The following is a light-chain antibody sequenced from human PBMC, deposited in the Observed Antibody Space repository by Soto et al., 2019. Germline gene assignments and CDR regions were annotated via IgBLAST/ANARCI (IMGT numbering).Light chain of an antibody. CDR2: AAS. CDR1: QSMNRF. Sequence: DIQMTHSPSSLSAFVGDRVTITCRASQSMNRFLNWYQQKPGNAPKLLTNAASSLQNGVRSRVSGSGSGTDFTLTINNLQAEASATYFYQQNQSFPLTFGGGTKVEIK. V-gene: IGKV1-39*01. J-gene: IGKJ4*01. CDR3: QQNQSFPLT.